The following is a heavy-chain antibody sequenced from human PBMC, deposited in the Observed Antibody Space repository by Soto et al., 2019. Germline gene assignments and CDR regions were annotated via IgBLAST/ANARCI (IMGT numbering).Heavy chain of an antibody. CDR2: ISYSGST. D-gene: IGHD6-25*01. CDR1: GGSISSGGHY. CDR3: ARAAAPGGYYYYGMDV. V-gene: IGHV4-31*03. J-gene: IGHJ6*02. Sequence: QVQLRESGPGLVKPSQTLSLTCTVSGGSISSGGHYWSWIRQHPGKGLEWIGHISYSGSTYYNPYLKSRVTISVDTSKSQLSLKLSSVTAADTAVYYCARAAAPGGYYYYGMDVWGQGTTVTVSS.